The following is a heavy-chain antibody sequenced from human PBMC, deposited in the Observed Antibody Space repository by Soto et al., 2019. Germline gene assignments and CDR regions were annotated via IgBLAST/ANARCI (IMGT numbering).Heavy chain of an antibody. CDR2: INQDGGEK. Sequence: GGSLRLSCAASGFTLSSYWMSWVRQAPGKGPEWVANINQDGGEKYYVDSVKGRFTISRDNAKNSLYLQMNSLRAEDTAGYYCARSQKLFDYWGQGTLVTVSS. CDR1: GFTLSSYW. CDR3: ARSQKLFDY. V-gene: IGHV3-7*01. J-gene: IGHJ4*02.